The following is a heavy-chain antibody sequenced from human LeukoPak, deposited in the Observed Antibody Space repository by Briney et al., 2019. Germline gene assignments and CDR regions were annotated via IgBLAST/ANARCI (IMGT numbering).Heavy chain of an antibody. D-gene: IGHD5-18*01. J-gene: IGHJ4*02. V-gene: IGHV3-21*01. CDR2: ISSSSSYI. CDR3: ARGKHSYGSGSFDY. CDR1: GFTFSSYS. Sequence: PGGSLRLSCAAPGFTFSSYSMNWFRQAPGKGLEWVSSISSSSSYIYYADSVKGRFTISRDNAKNSLYLQMNSLRAEDTAVYYCARGKHSYGSGSFDYWGQGTLVTVSS.